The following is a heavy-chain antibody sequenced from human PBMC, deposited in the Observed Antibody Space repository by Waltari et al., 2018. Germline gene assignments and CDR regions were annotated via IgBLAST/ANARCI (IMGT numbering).Heavy chain of an antibody. V-gene: IGHV1-8*01. Sequence: QVQLVQSGAEVKKPGASVRVSCKTSGSTFSSYDIYWVRQATGQGLEWMGWMNPNSGNTGFAQKFQGRVTMTRDTSISTAYMELSSLKSEDTAIYYCARPLLLHGDGMGYWGQGTLVTVSS. CDR3: ARPLLLHGDGMGY. CDR2: MNPNSGNT. CDR1: GSTFSSYD. J-gene: IGHJ4*02. D-gene: IGHD3-22*01.